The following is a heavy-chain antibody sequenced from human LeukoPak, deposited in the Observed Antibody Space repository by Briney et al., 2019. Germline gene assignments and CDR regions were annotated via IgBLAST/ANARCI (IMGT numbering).Heavy chain of an antibody. CDR2: IYYSGST. Sequence: PSQTLSLTCTVSGGSISSSSYYWGWIRQPPGKGLEWIGSIYYSGSTYYNPSLKSRVTISVDTSKNQFSLKLSSVTAADTAVYYCARRGQVSYGGYWFDYWGQGTLVTVSS. CDR1: GGSISSSSYY. D-gene: IGHD5-18*01. V-gene: IGHV4-39*01. CDR3: ARRGQVSYGGYWFDY. J-gene: IGHJ4*02.